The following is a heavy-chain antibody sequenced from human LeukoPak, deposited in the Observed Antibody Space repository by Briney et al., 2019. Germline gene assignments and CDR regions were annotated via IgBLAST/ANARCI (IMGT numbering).Heavy chain of an antibody. J-gene: IGHJ5*02. CDR1: GFTFSSYG. CDR3: AKDYPPYSSSWANWFDP. CDR2: IWYDGSNK. D-gene: IGHD6-13*01. V-gene: IGHV3-33*06. Sequence: QPGRSLRLSCAASGFTFSSYGRHWVRQAPGKGLEWVAVIWYDGSNKYYADSVKGRFTISRDNSKNTLYLQMNSLRAEDTAVYYCAKDYPPYSSSWANWFDPWGQGTLVTVSS.